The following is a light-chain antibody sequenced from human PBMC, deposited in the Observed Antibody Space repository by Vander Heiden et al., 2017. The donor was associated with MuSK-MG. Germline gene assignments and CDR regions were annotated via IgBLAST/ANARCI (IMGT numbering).Light chain of an antibody. CDR1: QSISSY. CDR3: QQSYRTPLIT. CDR2: AAS. Sequence: DIRMTQSPSSLSASVGDRVTITCRASQSISSYLNWYQQKPGKAPKLLIYAASSLQSGVPSRFSGSGSGTDFTLTISSLQPEDFATYYCQQSYRTPLITFGPGTKVDIK. J-gene: IGKJ3*01. V-gene: IGKV1-39*01.